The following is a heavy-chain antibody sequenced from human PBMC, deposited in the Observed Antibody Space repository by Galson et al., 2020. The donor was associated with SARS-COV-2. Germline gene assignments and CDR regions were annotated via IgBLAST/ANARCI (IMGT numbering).Heavy chain of an antibody. Sequence: SETLSLTCTVSGYSISSGYYCCCLRQTPGKELQWSGSLNHTGSTSYNPSPRNRVTISFDTTKNQFSLMLTAVSAAATAVCFCARGVRVGGYAFFEHWDQGTLVTVSS. J-gene: IGHJ4*02. D-gene: IGHD3-22*01. CDR2: LNHTGST. CDR1: GYSISSGYY. CDR3: ARGVRVGGYAFFEH. V-gene: IGHV4-38-2*02.